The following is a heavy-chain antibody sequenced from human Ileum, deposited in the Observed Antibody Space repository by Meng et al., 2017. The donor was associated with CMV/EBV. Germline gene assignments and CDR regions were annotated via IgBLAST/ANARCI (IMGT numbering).Heavy chain of an antibody. CDR1: GFTFSTYW. CDR2: IKQDGSDE. D-gene: IGHD5-12*01. J-gene: IGHJ4*02. V-gene: IGHV3-7*01. Sequence: GGSLRLSCAASGFTFSTYWMSWVRQAPGKGLEWVANIKQDGSDESYVDSVKGRFTISRDNAKDSLYLQMSSLRAEDTAVYYGARIVGHSGYRHTFDYWGQGTLDTVSS. CDR3: ARIVGHSGYRHTFDY.